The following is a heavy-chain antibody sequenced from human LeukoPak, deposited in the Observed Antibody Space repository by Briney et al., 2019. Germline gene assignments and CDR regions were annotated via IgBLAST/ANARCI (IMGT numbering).Heavy chain of an antibody. CDR2: INPDGNKK. CDR3: ARDLAYSRLDY. J-gene: IGHJ4*02. V-gene: IGHV3-7*01. CDR1: GFTFSSYG. Sequence: PGGSLRLSCAASGFTFSSYGMHWVHQAPGKGLEWVASINPDGNKKYSADSVKGRFTISRDNAENSLYLQMDSLRVEDTAFYYCARDLAYSRLDYWGQGMLVTVSS. D-gene: IGHD5-18*01.